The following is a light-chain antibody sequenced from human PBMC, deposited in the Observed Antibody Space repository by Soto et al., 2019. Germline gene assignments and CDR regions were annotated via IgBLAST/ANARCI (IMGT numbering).Light chain of an antibody. J-gene: IGLJ7*01. CDR3: CSYGGSRAV. V-gene: IGLV2-23*02. CDR1: SSDVGSHNL. CDR2: EVT. Sequence: QSALTQPASVSGSPGQSITISCTCTSSDVGSHNLVSLYQQHPGQAPKLMIYEVTKRPLGVSTRFSASKSSNTASLTISGLQAENEADYYCCSYGGSRAVFGGGTQLTVL.